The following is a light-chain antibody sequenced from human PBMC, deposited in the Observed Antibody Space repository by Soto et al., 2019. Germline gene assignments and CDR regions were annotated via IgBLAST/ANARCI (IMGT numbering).Light chain of an antibody. J-gene: IGLJ3*02. CDR2: EVS. CDR1: SSDVGGYNY. V-gene: IGLV2-14*01. Sequence: QSALTQPASVSGSPGQSITISCTGTSSDVGGYNYVSWYQQHPGKAPKLMIYEVSNRPSGVSHRFSGSKSGNTASLTISGLQAEDEADYYCSSYTRSSTRVFGGGTKVTVL. CDR3: SSYTRSSTRV.